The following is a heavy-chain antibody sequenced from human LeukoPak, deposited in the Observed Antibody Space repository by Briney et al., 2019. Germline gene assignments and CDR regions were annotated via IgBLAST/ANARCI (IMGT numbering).Heavy chain of an antibody. CDR2: IYYSGST. V-gene: IGHV4-30-4*01. CDR3: AGYCSGGSCYYFDY. CDR1: GGSISSGDYY. Sequence: PSQTLSLTCTVSGGSISSGDYYWSWRRQPPGKGLEWIGYIYYSGSTYYNPSLKSRVTISVDTSKNQFSLKLSSVTAADTAVYYCAGYCSGGSCYYFDYWGQGTLVTVSS. D-gene: IGHD2-15*01. J-gene: IGHJ4*02.